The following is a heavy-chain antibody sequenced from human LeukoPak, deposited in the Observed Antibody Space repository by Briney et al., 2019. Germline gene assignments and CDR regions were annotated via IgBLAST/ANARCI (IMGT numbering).Heavy chain of an antibody. Sequence: RASETLSLTCTVSGYSISSGYYWGWIRQPPGKGLEWIGSIYHSGSTYYNPSLKSRVTISVDTSKNQFSLRLSSVTAADTAVYYCARVSDGQIDRHFDYWGQGTLVTVSS. CDR1: GYSISSGYY. D-gene: IGHD3-16*02. J-gene: IGHJ4*02. CDR3: ARVSDGQIDRHFDY. CDR2: IYHSGST. V-gene: IGHV4-38-2*02.